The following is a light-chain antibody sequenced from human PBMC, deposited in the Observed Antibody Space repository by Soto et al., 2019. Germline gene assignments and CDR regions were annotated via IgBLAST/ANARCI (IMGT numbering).Light chain of an antibody. CDR2: DAS. V-gene: IGKV1-5*01. Sequence: IPMTQYPSTLSASVGDRVTITCRASQSISTWLAWYQQKPGKAPKVLIYDASSLESGVPSRFTGSGSGTEFTLTITSLQPDDSATYYCQQYSTYWTFGLGTKVDIK. CDR3: QQYSTYWT. CDR1: QSISTW. J-gene: IGKJ1*01.